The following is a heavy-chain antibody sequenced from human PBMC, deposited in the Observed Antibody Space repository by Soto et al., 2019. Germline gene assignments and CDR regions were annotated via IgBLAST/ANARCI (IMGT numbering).Heavy chain of an antibody. CDR3: AKVITMIPVESWGWTDAFDI. CDR2: ISGSGGST. CDR1: GFSFSSYG. J-gene: IGHJ3*02. V-gene: IGHV3-23*01. Sequence: GGSLRLSCAASGFSFSSYGMSWVRQAPGKGLEWVSAISGSGGSTYYADSVKGRCTISRDNSKNTLYLQMNSLRAEDTAVYYCAKVITMIPVESWGWTDAFDIWGQGTMVTVSS. D-gene: IGHD3-22*01.